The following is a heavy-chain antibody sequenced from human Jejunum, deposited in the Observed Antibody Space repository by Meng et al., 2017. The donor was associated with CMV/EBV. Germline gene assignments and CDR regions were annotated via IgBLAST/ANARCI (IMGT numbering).Heavy chain of an antibody. CDR3: ASDITGNTYAYDS. CDR2: IIPIIGRP. V-gene: IGHV1-69*04. Sequence: SGGTLSSYVISWVRQAPGQRLEWMGRIIPIIGRPHHAQRFQDRVSITADKATSTVYMELKTLTSEDTAVYFCASDITGNTYAYDSWGQGTLVTVSS. J-gene: IGHJ5*01. D-gene: IGHD1-20*01. CDR1: GGTLSSYV.